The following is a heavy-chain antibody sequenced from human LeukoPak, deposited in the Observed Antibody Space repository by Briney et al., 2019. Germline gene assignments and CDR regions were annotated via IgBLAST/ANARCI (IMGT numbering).Heavy chain of an antibody. CDR1: GFTFTSSA. J-gene: IGHJ4*02. CDR2: IVVGSGNT. CDR3: AAGWVCSGGSCYYYFDY. V-gene: IGHV1-58*02. Sequence: SVKVSCKASGFTFTSSAIQWVRQARGQRLEWIGWIVVGSGNTNYAQKFQERVTITRDMSTSTAYMELSSLRSEDTAVYYCAAGWVCSGGSCYYYFDYWGQGTLVTVSS. D-gene: IGHD2-15*01.